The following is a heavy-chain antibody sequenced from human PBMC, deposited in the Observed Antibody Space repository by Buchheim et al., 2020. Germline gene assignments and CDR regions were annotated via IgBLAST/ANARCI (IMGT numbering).Heavy chain of an antibody. CDR2: ISSDVNNK. J-gene: IGHJ4*02. V-gene: IGHV3-30*18. D-gene: IGHD3-22*01. Sequence: QVQLVESGGGVVQPGRSLRLSCAASGFTFSSHGMHWVRQAPGKGPEWVALISSDVNNKYYRDSVKGRFTISRDNSKNTLYLQMNSLRAEDTAVYYCTKWVNYYDSSGYNDWGQGT. CDR1: GFTFSSHG. CDR3: TKWVNYYDSSGYND.